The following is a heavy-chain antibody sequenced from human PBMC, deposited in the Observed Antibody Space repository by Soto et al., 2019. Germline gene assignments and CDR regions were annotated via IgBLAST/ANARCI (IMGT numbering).Heavy chain of an antibody. CDR3: ARSRVRVVSVAAYYMDV. V-gene: IGHV3-11*01. J-gene: IGHJ6*03. CDR1: GFTFSDYY. CDR2: SSSSGKTI. Sequence: QVQLVESGGALVTPGGSLRLSCVASGFTFSDYYMSWIRQAPGKGLEWLSYSSSSGKTIYYADSVKGRFTSSRDNSQNSVHLQMNSLRGDDTAVYYGARSRVRVVSVAAYYMDVWGTGTTVTVSS. D-gene: IGHD3-22*01.